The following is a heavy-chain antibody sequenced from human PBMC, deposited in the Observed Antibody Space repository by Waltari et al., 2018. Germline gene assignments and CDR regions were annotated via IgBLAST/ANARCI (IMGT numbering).Heavy chain of an antibody. J-gene: IGHJ4*02. CDR3: ARVMGTEEWYYFDY. Sequence: EVQLVESGGGLVQPGGSLRLPCAASGFTFSNYWMHWVRQAPGKGLVWVSRINREGGRTTYADSVKGRFTISRDNAKNTLLLQMNSLSAEDTAVYYCARVMGTEEWYYFDYWGQGTLVTVSS. V-gene: IGHV3-74*03. CDR1: GFTFSNYW. CDR2: INREGGRT. D-gene: IGHD3-3*01.